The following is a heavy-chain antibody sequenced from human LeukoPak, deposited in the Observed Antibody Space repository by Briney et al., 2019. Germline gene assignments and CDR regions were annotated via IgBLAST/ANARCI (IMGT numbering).Heavy chain of an antibody. V-gene: IGHV4-59*01. CDR2: IYYSGST. Sequence: SETLSLTCTVSGGSISSYYWSWIRQPPGKGLEWIGYIYYSGSTNYNPSLKSRVTISVDTSKNQFSLKLSSVTAADTAVYYCANLARSHYFDYWGQGTLVTVSS. J-gene: IGHJ4*02. D-gene: IGHD2-21*01. CDR3: ANLARSHYFDY. CDR1: GGSISSYY.